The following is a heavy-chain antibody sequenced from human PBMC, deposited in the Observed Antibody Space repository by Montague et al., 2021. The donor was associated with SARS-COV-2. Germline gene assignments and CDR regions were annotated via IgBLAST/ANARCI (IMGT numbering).Heavy chain of an antibody. CDR2: XYSNGDK. D-gene: IGHD3-9*01. V-gene: IGHV2-5*01. J-gene: IGHJ4*02. CDR3: AHLIRYYDIFTGIPFDD. Sequence: PALVKPTQTLTLTCTFSGFSLKTSGEGVGWIRQPPGKALEWLAVXYSNGDKRYSPSLQRRLTITKDTSRNQVVVSLTNVDPLDTATYYCAHLIRYYDIFTGIPFDDWGQGTQVTVSS. CDR1: GFSLKTSGEG.